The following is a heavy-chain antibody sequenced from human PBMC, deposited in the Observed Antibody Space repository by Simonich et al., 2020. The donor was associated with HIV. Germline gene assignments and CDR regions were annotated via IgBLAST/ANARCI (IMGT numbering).Heavy chain of an antibody. V-gene: IGHV4-34*01. J-gene: IGHJ5*02. CDR3: ARHMCSVISCSEGHNWFDP. D-gene: IGHD2-2*01. CDR2: VNHRRST. CDR1: GVSFINYY. Sequence: QVQLQQWGAGLLKPSETMSLTCAVYGVSFINYYWSWIGQPPGKGLEWIGEVNHRRSTRYKPSLKSRVTISVDTAKNQFSLKLSSVTAADTAVDYCARHMCSVISCSEGHNWFDPWGQGTLVTVSS.